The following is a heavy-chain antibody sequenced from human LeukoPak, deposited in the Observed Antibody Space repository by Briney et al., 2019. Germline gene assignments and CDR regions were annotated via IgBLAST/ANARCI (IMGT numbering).Heavy chain of an antibody. D-gene: IGHD6-13*01. CDR1: GGSISTTTYY. V-gene: IGHV4-39*07. CDR3: ARGDSSWRYYYYYMDV. CDR2: IYFSGST. J-gene: IGHJ6*03. Sequence: SETLSLTCTVSGGSISTTTYYWGWIRQPPGKGLEWLGSIYFSGSTYYNPSLKSRVTISVDTSKNQFSLKLSSVTAADTAVYYCARGDSSWRYYYYYMDVWGKGTTVTISS.